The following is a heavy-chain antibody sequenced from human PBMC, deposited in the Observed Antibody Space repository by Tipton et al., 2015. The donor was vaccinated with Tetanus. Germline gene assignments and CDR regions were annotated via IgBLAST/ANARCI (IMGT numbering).Heavy chain of an antibody. V-gene: IGHV3-74*01. D-gene: IGHD1-1*01. CDR2: MNSDGSAS. J-gene: IGHJ6*02. Sequence: SLRLSCPASRFTFRTDAFYWVRQSPGKGLLWVARMNSDGSASNYADSVKGRFTISRDNAKNTVYLQMNSLRAEDTAVYFCARRSLTNYGLDVWGQGTPVTVSS. CDR3: ARRSLTNYGLDV. CDR1: RFTFRTDA.